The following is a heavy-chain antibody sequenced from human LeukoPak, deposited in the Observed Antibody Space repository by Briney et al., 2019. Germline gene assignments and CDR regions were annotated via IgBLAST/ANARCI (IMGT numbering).Heavy chain of an antibody. CDR3: ATAAQWEPGERAFDI. D-gene: IGHD1-26*01. CDR1: GYTLTELS. V-gene: IGHV1-24*01. CDR2: FDPEDGET. Sequence: ASVKVSCKVSGYTLTELSMHWVRQAPGKGLEWMGGFDPEDGETIYAQKFQGRVTMTEDTSTDTAYMELSSLRSEDTAVYYCATAAQWEPGERAFDIWGQGTMVTVSS. J-gene: IGHJ3*02.